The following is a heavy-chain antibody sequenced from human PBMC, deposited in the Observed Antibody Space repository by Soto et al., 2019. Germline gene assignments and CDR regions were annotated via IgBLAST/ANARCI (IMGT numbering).Heavy chain of an antibody. V-gene: IGHV3-23*01. D-gene: IGHD5-18*01. CDR1: GFTFSSHA. Sequence: PGGSLRLSCAASGFTFSSHAMSWVRQAPAKGLEWVSAISGSGRSTYYADPVKGRFTISRDNSKNTVYLQMNSLRAEDTAVYYCAKDQGVTGAYSYGYDYWGLGTLVTVSS. J-gene: IGHJ4*02. CDR3: AKDQGVTGAYSYGYDY. CDR2: ISGSGRST.